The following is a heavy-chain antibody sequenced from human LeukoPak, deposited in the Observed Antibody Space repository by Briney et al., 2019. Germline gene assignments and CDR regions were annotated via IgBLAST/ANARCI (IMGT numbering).Heavy chain of an antibody. J-gene: IGHJ3*02. Sequence: SETLSLTRTVSGGSISSYYWSWIRQPPGKGLEWIGYIYYSGSTNYNPSLKSRVTISVDTSKNQFSLKLSSVTAADTAVYYCARDLYGGNSDAFDIWGQGTMVTVSS. CDR1: GGSISSYY. D-gene: IGHD4-23*01. V-gene: IGHV4-59*01. CDR3: ARDLYGGNSDAFDI. CDR2: IYYSGST.